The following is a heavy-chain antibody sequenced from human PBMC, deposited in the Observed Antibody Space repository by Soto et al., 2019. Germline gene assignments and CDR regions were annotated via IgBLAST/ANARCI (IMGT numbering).Heavy chain of an antibody. V-gene: IGHV4-59*08. Sequence: SETLSLTCTVSGGSISSYYWSWIRQPPGKGLEWIGYIYYSGSTNYNPSLKSRVTISVDMSKNQFSLKLSSVTAADTAVYYRARRYGPGFDYWGQGTLVTVSS. CDR3: ARRYGPGFDY. J-gene: IGHJ4*02. D-gene: IGHD4-17*01. CDR2: IYYSGST. CDR1: GGSISSYY.